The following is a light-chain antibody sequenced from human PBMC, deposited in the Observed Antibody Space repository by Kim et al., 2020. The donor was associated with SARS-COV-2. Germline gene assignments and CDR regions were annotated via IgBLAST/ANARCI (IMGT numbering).Light chain of an antibody. J-gene: IGKJ1*01. CDR3: QQYFSAPRT. V-gene: IGKV4-1*01. CDR2: WAS. Sequence: ATINCKSSQSVLYSSNNKNYLAWYQQKPGQPPKLLLYWASTRESGVHDRFSGSGSGKDFTLTISSLQTEDVAVYYCQQYFSAPRTFGQGTKVDIK. CDR1: QSVLYSSNNKNY.